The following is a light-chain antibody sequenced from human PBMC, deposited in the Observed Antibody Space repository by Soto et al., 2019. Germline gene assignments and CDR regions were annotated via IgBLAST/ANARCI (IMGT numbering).Light chain of an antibody. CDR1: QSVRSNF. Sequence: EIVLTQSPGTLSLSPGEIATLSFRASQSVRSNFLAWYQQKPGQAPRLLIYGASNRATGIPDRFSGSGSGTDFTLTITRLEPEDFAMYYCQRYDSFRTFGQGTKVDI. CDR3: QRYDSFRT. V-gene: IGKV3-20*01. J-gene: IGKJ1*01. CDR2: GAS.